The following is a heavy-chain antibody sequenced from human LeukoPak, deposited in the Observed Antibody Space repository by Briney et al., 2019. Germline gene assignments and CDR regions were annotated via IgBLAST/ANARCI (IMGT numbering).Heavy chain of an antibody. CDR1: GFTFSSYG. CDR3: ARDGVTYGGASGYFDY. J-gene: IGHJ4*02. CDR2: IWYDGSNK. Sequence: GGSLRLSCAASGFTFSSYGMHWVRQAPGKGLEWVAVIWYDGSNKYYADSVKGQFTISRDNSKNTLYLQMNSLRAEDTAVYYCARDGVTYGGASGYFDYWGQGTLVTVSS. V-gene: IGHV3-33*01. D-gene: IGHD2-21*01.